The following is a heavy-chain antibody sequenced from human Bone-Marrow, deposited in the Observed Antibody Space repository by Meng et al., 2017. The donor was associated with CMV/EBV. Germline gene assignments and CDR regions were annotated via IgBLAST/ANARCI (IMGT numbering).Heavy chain of an antibody. CDR1: GFTFSSYS. CDR2: ISSSSSYI. J-gene: IGHJ3*02. CDR3: ARDDPYCSSTSCYTSFAFDI. V-gene: IGHV3-21*01. Sequence: GESLKISCAASGFTFSSYSMNWVRQAPGKGLEWVSSISSSSSYIYYADSVKGRFTISRDNSKNTLYLQMNSLRAEDTAVYYCARDDPYCSSTSCYTSFAFDIWGQGTMVTVSS. D-gene: IGHD2-2*02.